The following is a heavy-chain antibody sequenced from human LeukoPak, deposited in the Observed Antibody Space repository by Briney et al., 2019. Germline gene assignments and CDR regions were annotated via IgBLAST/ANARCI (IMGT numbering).Heavy chain of an antibody. D-gene: IGHD1-26*01. CDR3: ARVGATYDAFDI. CDR2: IYYSGST. V-gene: IGHV4-61*01. J-gene: IGHJ3*02. Sequence: SETLSLTCTVSGGSVSSGSYYWSWIRQPPGKGLEWIGYIYYSGSTNYNPSLKSRVTISVDTSKNQFSLKLSSVTAADTAVYYCARVGATYDAFDIWGQGTMVTVSS. CDR1: GGSVSSGSYY.